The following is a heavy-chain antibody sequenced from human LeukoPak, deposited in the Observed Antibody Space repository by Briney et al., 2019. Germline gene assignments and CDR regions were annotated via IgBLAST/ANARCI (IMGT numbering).Heavy chain of an antibody. CDR1: GFTFSSYA. CDR3: ARDLRARSAANDAFDI. D-gene: IGHD2-2*01. V-gene: IGHV3-23*01. CDR2: ISGSGGST. J-gene: IGHJ3*02. Sequence: GGSLRLSCAASGFTFSSYAMSWVRQAPGKGLEWVSAISGSGGSTYYADSVKGRFTISRDNAKNSLYLQMNSLRAEDTAVYYCARDLRARSAANDAFDIWGQGTMVTVSS.